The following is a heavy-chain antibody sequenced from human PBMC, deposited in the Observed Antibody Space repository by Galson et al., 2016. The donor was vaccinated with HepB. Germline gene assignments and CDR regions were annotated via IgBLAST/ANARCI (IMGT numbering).Heavy chain of an antibody. CDR2: ISWNSVSI. J-gene: IGHJ6*02. CDR3: AKDVVRFPYAMDV. D-gene: IGHD3-3*01. CDR1: GFTFDDYA. Sequence: SLRLSCAASGFTFDDYAMHWVRQAPGKGLEWVAGISWNSVSIAYGESMKGRFTISRDNAKNSLYLQIDSPRAEDSALYYCAKDVVRFPYAMDVWGQGTAVTVSS. V-gene: IGHV3-9*01.